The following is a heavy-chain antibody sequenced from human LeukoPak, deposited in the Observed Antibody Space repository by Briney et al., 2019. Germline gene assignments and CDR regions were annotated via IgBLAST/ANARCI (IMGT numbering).Heavy chain of an antibody. CDR2: IYYSGST. CDR1: GGSFSGYY. CDR3: ARQRGGSSWPLRFDP. D-gene: IGHD6-13*01. Sequence: SETLSLTCAVYGGSFSGYYWSWIRQPPGKGLEWIGYIYYSGSTNYNPSLKSRVTISVDTSKNQFSLKLSSVTAADTAVYYCARQRGGSSWPLRFDPWGQGTLVTVSS. V-gene: IGHV4-59*08. J-gene: IGHJ5*02.